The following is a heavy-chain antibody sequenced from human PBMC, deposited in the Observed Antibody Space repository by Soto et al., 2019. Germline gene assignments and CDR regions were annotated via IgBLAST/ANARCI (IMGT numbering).Heavy chain of an antibody. J-gene: IGHJ6*02. CDR2: IYSGGST. CDR1: GFTVSSNY. CDR3: ASSLRYLKGYYYGMDV. D-gene: IGHD3-9*01. V-gene: IGHV3-53*01. Sequence: PGGSLRLSCAASGFTVSSNYMSWVRQAPGKGLEWVSVIYSGGSTYYADSVKGRFTISRDNSKKTLYLQMNSLRAEDTAVYYCASSLRYLKGYYYGMDVWGQGTTVTVSS.